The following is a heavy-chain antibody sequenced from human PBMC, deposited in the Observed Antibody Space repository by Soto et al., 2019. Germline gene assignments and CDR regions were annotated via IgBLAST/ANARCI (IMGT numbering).Heavy chain of an antibody. CDR1: GCSLSNYA. Sequence: GCMRLSCAASGCSLSNYAIIFLRHFPWKGLEWVSGIGGRGTSSYDADSVKGRFAISRDNSYNTLFLQLHSLRAEDTAVYYCAKSRYADSSGDYYDFWGQGTRVTVSS. J-gene: IGHJ4*02. D-gene: IGHD3-22*01. CDR2: IGGRGTSS. V-gene: IGHV3-23*01. CDR3: AKSRYADSSGDYYDF.